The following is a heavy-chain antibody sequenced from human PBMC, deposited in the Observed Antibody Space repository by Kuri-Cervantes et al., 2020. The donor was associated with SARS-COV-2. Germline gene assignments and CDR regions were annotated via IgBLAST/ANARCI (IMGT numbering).Heavy chain of an antibody. J-gene: IGHJ6*02. CDR2: ISSSSSTI. D-gene: IGHD3-22*01. V-gene: IGHV3-48*01. Sequence: LSLTCAASGFTFSSYSMNWVRQAPGKGLEWVSYISSSSSTIYYADSVKGRFTISRDNAKNSLYLQMNSPRAEDTAVYYCARDSVRYYYDSSGYYPPRDYYYYGMDVWGQGTTVTVSS. CDR1: GFTFSSYS. CDR3: ARDSVRYYYDSSGYYPPRDYYYYGMDV.